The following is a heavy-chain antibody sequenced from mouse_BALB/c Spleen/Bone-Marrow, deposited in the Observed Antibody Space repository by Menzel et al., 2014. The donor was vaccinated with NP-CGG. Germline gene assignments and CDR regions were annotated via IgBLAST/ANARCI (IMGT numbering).Heavy chain of an antibody. V-gene: IGHV1-67*01. CDR3: ARDLDY. Sequence: VQLQESGPELGRPGVSVKISCKGSGYTLTDYAMHWVKQSHAKSLEWIGVISMYSGKTNYNQQFKGKATMTVDKSSSTAYMELARLTSEDSAIYYCARDLDYWGQGTTLTVSS. J-gene: IGHJ2*01. CDR1: GYTLTDYA. CDR2: ISMYSGKT.